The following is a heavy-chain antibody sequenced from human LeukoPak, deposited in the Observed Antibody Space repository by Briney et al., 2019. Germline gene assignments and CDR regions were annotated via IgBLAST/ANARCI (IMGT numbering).Heavy chain of an antibody. CDR2: ISSSGSTI. CDR1: GFTFSRYE. CDR3: ARVYSGYEFDY. Sequence: GGSLRLSCTASGFTFSRYEINWVPKAPGKPLEWVSYISSSGSTIQYADSVKGRFTISRDNAKNSLYLQMNSLRAEDTAVYYCARVYSGYEFDYWGQGTLVTVSS. V-gene: IGHV3-48*03. J-gene: IGHJ4*02. D-gene: IGHD5-12*01.